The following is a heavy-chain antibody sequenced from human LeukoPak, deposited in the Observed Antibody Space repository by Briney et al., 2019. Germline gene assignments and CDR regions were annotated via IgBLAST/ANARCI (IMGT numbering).Heavy chain of an antibody. CDR2: ISYDGSNK. D-gene: IGHD3-10*01. CDR1: GFTFSSYA. CDR3: AKGITMVRGVMSYFDY. V-gene: IGHV3-30*04. Sequence: PGRSLRLSCAASGFTFSSYAMHWVRQAPGKGLEWVAVISYDGSNKYYADSVKGRFTISRDNSKNTLYLQMNSLRAEDTAVYYCAKGITMVRGVMSYFDYWGQGTLVTVSS. J-gene: IGHJ4*02.